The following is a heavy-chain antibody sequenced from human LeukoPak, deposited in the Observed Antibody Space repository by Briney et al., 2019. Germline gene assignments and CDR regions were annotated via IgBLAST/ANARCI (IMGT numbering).Heavy chain of an antibody. CDR2: ISAYNGNT. J-gene: IGHJ4*02. Sequence: ASVKVSCKASGYTFTNYGISWVRQAPGQGLEWMGWISAYNGNTNYAQKLQGRVTMTTDTSTSTAYMELRSLRSDDTAVYYCARVVYDWGMTTVPRGEFDYWGQGTLVTVSS. CDR3: ARVVYDWGMTTVPRGEFDY. CDR1: GYTFTNYG. D-gene: IGHD4-11*01. V-gene: IGHV1-18*01.